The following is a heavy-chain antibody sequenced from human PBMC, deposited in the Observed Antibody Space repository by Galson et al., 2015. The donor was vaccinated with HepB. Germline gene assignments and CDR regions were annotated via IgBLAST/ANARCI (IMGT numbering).Heavy chain of an antibody. CDR2: ISGSGGST. CDR3: VKDRHFDWLLGLFDY. J-gene: IGHJ4*02. Sequence: SLRLSCAASGFTFSSYAMSWVRQAPGKGLEWVSAISGSGGSTYYADSVKGRFTISRDNSKNTLYLEMNSLRAEDTAVYYCVKDRHFDWLLGLFDYWGQGTLVTVSS. D-gene: IGHD3-9*01. CDR1: GFTFSSYA. V-gene: IGHV3-23*01.